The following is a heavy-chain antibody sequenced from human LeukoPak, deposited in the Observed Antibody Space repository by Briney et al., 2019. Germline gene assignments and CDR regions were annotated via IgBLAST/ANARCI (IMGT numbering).Heavy chain of an antibody. D-gene: IGHD3-22*01. CDR1: GGSISSNNW. CDR2: INHSGST. Sequence: SGTLSLTCGVSGGSISSNNWWSWIRQPPGKGLEWIGEINHSGSTNYNPSLKSRVTVSVDTSKNQFSLKLSSVTAADTAVYYCARRGWLSFDYWGQGTLVTVSS. J-gene: IGHJ4*02. V-gene: IGHV4-4*02. CDR3: ARRGWLSFDY.